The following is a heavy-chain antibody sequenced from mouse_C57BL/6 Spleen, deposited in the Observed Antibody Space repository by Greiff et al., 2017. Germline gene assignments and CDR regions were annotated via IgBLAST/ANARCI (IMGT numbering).Heavy chain of an antibody. Sequence: EVQVVESGAELVRPGASVKLSCTASGFNIKDDYMHWVKQRPEQGLEWIGWIDPENGDTEYASKFQGKATITADTSSNTAYLQLSSLTSEDTAVYYCTTSPPGFAYWGQGTLVTVSA. CDR1: GFNIKDDY. CDR3: TTSPPGFAY. CDR2: IDPENGDT. V-gene: IGHV14-4*01. J-gene: IGHJ3*01.